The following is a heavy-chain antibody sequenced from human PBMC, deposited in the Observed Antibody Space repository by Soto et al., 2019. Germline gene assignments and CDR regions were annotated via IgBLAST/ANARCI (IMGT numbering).Heavy chain of an antibody. J-gene: IGHJ5*02. Sequence: SETLSLTCTVSGGSISSYYWSWIRQPPGKGLEWIGYIYYSGSTNYNPSLKSRVTISVDTSKNQFSLKLSSVTAADTAVYYCASATVTENWFDPWGQGTLVTVSS. D-gene: IGHD4-17*01. CDR2: IYYSGST. V-gene: IGHV4-59*01. CDR1: GGSISSYY. CDR3: ASATVTENWFDP.